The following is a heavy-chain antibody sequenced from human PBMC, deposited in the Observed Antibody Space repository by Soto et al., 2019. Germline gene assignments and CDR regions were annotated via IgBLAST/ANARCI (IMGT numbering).Heavy chain of an antibody. CDR1: GFTFSSYT. CDR2: ISGSGSST. V-gene: IGHV3-23*01. J-gene: IGHJ4*02. Sequence: EVQLLESGGGLVEPGGSRRLSCAASGFTFSSYTMSWVRQAPGKGLEWVSTISGSGSSTYSADSVKGRFTISRDNSKNTLYLQMNSLRVEDTAIYSWAKAWGIDYWGQGTLVTVSS. D-gene: IGHD7-27*01. CDR3: AKAWGIDY.